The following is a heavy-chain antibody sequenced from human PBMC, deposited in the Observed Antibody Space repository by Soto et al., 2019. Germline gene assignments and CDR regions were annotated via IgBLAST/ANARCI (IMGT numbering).Heavy chain of an antibody. CDR1: GYAFTDYA. Sequence: ASVKVSCKASGYAFTDYAVRWVRQAPGQRLEWMGWIIAANGETKYSQKFQDRVTITRDTSASTVYMELSSLRSEDTAVYYCARRGDGYKYDYWGQGTLVTVSS. D-gene: IGHD5-12*01. CDR2: IIAANGET. V-gene: IGHV1-3*01. J-gene: IGHJ4*02. CDR3: ARRGDGYKYDY.